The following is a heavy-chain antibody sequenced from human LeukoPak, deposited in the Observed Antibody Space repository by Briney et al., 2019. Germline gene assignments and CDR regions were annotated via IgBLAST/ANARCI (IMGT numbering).Heavy chain of an antibody. V-gene: IGHV1-69*13. J-gene: IGHJ4*02. CDR2: IIPVLGTA. D-gene: IGHD2-8*01. CDR1: GYTFTGYY. Sequence: SVKVSCKASGYTFTGYYMHWVRQAPGQGLEWMGGIIPVLGTANYVQKFQGRVTITADESTSTAYMELSSLRSEDTAVYYCAETHGVPWGQGTLVTVSS. CDR3: AETHGVP.